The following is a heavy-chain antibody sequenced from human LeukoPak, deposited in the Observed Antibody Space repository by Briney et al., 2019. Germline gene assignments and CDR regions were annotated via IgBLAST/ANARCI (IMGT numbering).Heavy chain of an antibody. CDR1: GYTFTSYD. D-gene: IGHD6-13*01. Sequence: GASVKVSCKASGYTFTSYDINWVRQATGQGLEWMGWMNPNSGNTGYAQKFQGRVTMTRNTSTSTAYMELSSLRSEDTAVYYCARGRIAADGIYYWGQGTLVTVSS. CDR3: ARGRIAADGIYY. CDR2: MNPNSGNT. V-gene: IGHV1-8*01. J-gene: IGHJ4*02.